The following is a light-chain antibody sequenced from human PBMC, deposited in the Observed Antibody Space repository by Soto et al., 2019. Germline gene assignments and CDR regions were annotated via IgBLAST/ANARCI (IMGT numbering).Light chain of an antibody. J-gene: IGKJ4*01. V-gene: IGKV1-27*01. Sequence: DVQMTQSPSSLSAFVGDRVTITCRASQGIAPYLAWFQQKPGKAPKLLIYATSTLQSGVPSRFSSTGSGTDFTLTINSLQPDDVETYYCQKYNSAAYTFGGGAKVECK. CDR1: QGIAPY. CDR3: QKYNSAAYT. CDR2: ATS.